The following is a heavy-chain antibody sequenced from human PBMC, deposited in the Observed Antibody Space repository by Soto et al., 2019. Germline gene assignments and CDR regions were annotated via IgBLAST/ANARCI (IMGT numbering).Heavy chain of an antibody. J-gene: IGHJ4*02. CDR1: GGSISPYY. CDR2: IYYGGST. Sequence: SETLSLTCTVSGGSISPYYWSWIRQPPGKGLEWVGYIYYGGSTSYNPSLKSRVTISLDTSKNQFSLKLNSVTAADTAVYYCARASNKRGRSYGPDYWGQGALVTVSS. D-gene: IGHD5-18*01. V-gene: IGHV4-59*12. CDR3: ARASNKRGRSYGPDY.